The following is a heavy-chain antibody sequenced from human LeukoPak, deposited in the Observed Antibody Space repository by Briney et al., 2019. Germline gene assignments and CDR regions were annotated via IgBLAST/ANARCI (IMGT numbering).Heavy chain of an antibody. V-gene: IGHV4-39*07. J-gene: IGHJ4*02. CDR2: IYYSGST. D-gene: IGHD6-19*01. CDR3: ARDRSVAGTGGY. CDR1: GGSISSSSYY. Sequence: SETLSLTCSDSGGSISSSSYYWGWIRQPPGKGLEWIGSIYYSGSTYYNPSLKSRVTISVDTSKNQFSLKLSSVTAADTAVYYCARDRSVAGTGGYWGQGTLVTVSS.